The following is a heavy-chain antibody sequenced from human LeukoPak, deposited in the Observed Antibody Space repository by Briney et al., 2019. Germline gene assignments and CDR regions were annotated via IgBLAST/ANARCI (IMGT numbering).Heavy chain of an antibody. V-gene: IGHV3-21*01. Sequence: GGSLRLSCAAPGFTFSSYSMNWVRQAPGKGLEWVSSISSSSGYIYYADSVKGRFTISRDNAKNSLYLQMNSLRAEDTAVYYCARVFRYCSGGSCYVGLDYWGQGTLVTVSS. D-gene: IGHD2-15*01. CDR3: ARVFRYCSGGSCYVGLDY. J-gene: IGHJ4*02. CDR2: ISSSSGYI. CDR1: GFTFSSYS.